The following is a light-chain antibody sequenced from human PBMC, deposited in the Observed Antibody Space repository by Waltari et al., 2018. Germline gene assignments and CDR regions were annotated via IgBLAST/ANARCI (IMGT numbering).Light chain of an antibody. CDR1: GSNIGAGYD. Sequence: QSVLTQPPSVSGAPGQRVTISCTGGGSNIGAGYDVHWYRQLPGKAPELLIYGVNNRRSGVPDRFFGSLSGTSASLAITGLQAEDEADYYCQSYDTSLSVVFGGGTKLTV. CDR3: QSYDTSLSVV. CDR2: GVN. J-gene: IGLJ2*01. V-gene: IGLV1-40*01.